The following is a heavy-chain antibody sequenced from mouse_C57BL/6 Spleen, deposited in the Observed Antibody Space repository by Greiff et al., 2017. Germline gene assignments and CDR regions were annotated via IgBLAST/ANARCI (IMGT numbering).Heavy chain of an antibody. CDR2: IYPGSGST. CDR3: ASGYGSSNWYMDV. J-gene: IGHJ1*03. Sequence: QVQLQQPGAELVKPGASVKMSCKASGYTFTSYWITWVKQRPGQGLEWIGDIYPGSGSTNYNEKFKSKATLTVDTSSSTAYMQLSSLTSEDAAVXYCASGYGSSNWYMDVWGKGTTVTVSS. V-gene: IGHV1-55*01. CDR1: GYTFTSYW. D-gene: IGHD1-1*01.